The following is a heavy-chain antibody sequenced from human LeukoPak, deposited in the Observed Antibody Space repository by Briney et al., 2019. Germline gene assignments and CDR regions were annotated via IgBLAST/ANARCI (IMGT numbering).Heavy chain of an antibody. J-gene: IGHJ4*02. CDR1: GGSISRGGYC. CDR2: IDYSGST. CDR3: AADTSGYRIFNY. D-gene: IGHD3-22*01. Sequence: SETLSLTCTVSGGSISRGGYCWSRIRQHPGKGLEWIGYIDYSGSTFYNPSLKSRLTMSIDTSKNQFSLKLSSVTAADTAVYYCAADTSGYRIFNYWGQGTLVTVSS. V-gene: IGHV4-31*03.